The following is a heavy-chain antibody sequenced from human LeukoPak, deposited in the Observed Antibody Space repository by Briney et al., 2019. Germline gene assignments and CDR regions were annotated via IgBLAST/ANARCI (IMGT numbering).Heavy chain of an antibody. Sequence: ASVTVSFKATGYTLTGYYMHWLRQPPGQRLEWMGWINPSSSATNYAQKFQGTATMTRHTSLSTAYMELNRLTSDDSAVYFCAKNPYEYYFDYWGQGTLVTVSS. V-gene: IGHV1-2*02. CDR2: INPSSSAT. CDR3: AKNPYEYYFDY. J-gene: IGHJ4*02. CDR1: GYTLTGYY. D-gene: IGHD5-12*01.